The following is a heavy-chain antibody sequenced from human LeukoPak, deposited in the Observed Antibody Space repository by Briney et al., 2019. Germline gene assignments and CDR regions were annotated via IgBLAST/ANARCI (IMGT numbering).Heavy chain of an antibody. D-gene: IGHD1-26*01. J-gene: IGHJ4*02. CDR3: ARDLGVGGSYRNFDY. CDR2: INPNSGGT. Sequence: ASVKVSCKASGYTFTSYYMRWVRQAPGQGLEWMGWINPNSGGTNYAQKFQGRVTMTRDTSISTAYMELSRLRSDDTAVYYCARDLGVGGSYRNFDYWGQGTLVTVSS. CDR1: GYTFTSYY. V-gene: IGHV1-2*02.